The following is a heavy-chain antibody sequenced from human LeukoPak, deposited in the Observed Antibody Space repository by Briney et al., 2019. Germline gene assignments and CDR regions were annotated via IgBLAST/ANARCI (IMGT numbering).Heavy chain of an antibody. CDR2: IYTSGST. V-gene: IGHV4-4*07. CDR1: GGSISSYY. D-gene: IGHD5-18*01. CDR3: ARLRYSYGFFDY. J-gene: IGHJ4*02. Sequence: SETLSLTCTVSGGSISSYYWSWIRQPAGKGLEWIGRIYTSGSTNYNPSLKSRVTISVDTSKNQFSLKLSSVTAADTAVYYCARLRYSYGFFDYWGQGTLVTVSS.